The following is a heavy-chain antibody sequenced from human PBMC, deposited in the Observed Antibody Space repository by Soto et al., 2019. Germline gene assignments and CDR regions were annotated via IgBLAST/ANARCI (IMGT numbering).Heavy chain of an antibody. CDR1: GFIVSSDY. Sequence: EVRLVESGGGLIQPGGSLRLSCAASGFIVSSDYMSWDRQAPGKGLEWVSVIYSGGSTYYADSVKGRFTISRDNSKNTLYLQMNSLKAEDTAVYYCAVLNSFDYWGQGTLVTVSS. CDR3: AVLNSFDY. D-gene: IGHD1-1*01. J-gene: IGHJ4*02. CDR2: IYSGGST. V-gene: IGHV3-53*01.